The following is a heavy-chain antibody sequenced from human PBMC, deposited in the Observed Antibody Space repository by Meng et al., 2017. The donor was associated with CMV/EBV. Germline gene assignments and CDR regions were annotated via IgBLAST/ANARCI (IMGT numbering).Heavy chain of an antibody. J-gene: IGHJ5*02. V-gene: IGHV4-4*07. Sequence: VQLYESGPGLVKPSGTLSLTCTVSGGSISSYYWSWIRQPAGKGLEWIGRIYTSGSTNYNPSLKSRVTMSVDTSKNQFSLKLSSVTAADTAVYYCARDLMNCSSTSCANWFDPWGQGTLVTVSS. CDR2: IYTSGST. CDR1: GGSISSYY. CDR3: ARDLMNCSSTSCANWFDP. D-gene: IGHD2-2*01.